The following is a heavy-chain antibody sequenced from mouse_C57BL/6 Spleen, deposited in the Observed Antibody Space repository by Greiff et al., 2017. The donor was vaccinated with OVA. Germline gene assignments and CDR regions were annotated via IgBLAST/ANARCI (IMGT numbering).Heavy chain of an antibody. CDR3: TSYDGYYDYYAMDY. CDR2: IDPETGGT. V-gene: IGHV1-15*01. J-gene: IGHJ4*01. Sequence: QVQLKESGAELVRPGASVTLSCKASGYTFTDYEMHWVKQTPVHGLEWIGAIDPETGGTAYNQKFKGKAILTADKSSSTAYMELRSLTSEDSAVYYSTSYDGYYDYYAMDYWGQGTSVTVSS. CDR1: GYTFTDYE. D-gene: IGHD2-3*01.